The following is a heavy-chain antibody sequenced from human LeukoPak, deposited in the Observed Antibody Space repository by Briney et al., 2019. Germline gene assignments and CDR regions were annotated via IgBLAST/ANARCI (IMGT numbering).Heavy chain of an antibody. CDR1: GFTFSTYW. CDR2: LSGDGGST. Sequence: GGSLRLSCVASGFTFSTYWMHWVRQALAKGLLWVSRLSGDGGSTKYADSLKGRFTISRDNAKNTLYLQMSSLRAEDTAVYFCARASTTVPNLLDNWGQGTLVTVSS. J-gene: IGHJ4*02. CDR3: ARASTTVPNLLDN. D-gene: IGHD4-17*01. V-gene: IGHV3-74*03.